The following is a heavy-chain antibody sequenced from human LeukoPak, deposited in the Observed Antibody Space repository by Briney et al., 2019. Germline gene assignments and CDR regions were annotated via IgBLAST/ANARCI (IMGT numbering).Heavy chain of an antibody. CDR3: ARLAARQGRTWFDP. V-gene: IGHV4-4*02. D-gene: IGHD6-6*01. CDR1: GGSISSSNW. CDR2: IYHSGST. J-gene: IGHJ5*02. Sequence: SETLSLTCAVSGGSISSSNWWSWVRQPPGKGLEWIGGIYHSGSTNYNPSLKSRVTISVDKSKNQFSLKLSSVTAADTAVYYCARLAARQGRTWFDPWGQGTLVTVSS.